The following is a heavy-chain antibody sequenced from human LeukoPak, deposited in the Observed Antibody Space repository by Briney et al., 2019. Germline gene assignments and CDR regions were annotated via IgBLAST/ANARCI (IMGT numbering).Heavy chain of an antibody. V-gene: IGHV3-53*01. J-gene: IGHJ5*02. D-gene: IGHD3-10*01. Sequence: GGSLRLSCAASGFTFSSYGMHWVRQAPGKGLEWVSVIYSGGSTYYADSVKGRFTISRDNSKNTLYLQMNSLRAEDTAVYYCARDLLPNYGSGSYGWFDPWGQGTLVTVSS. CDR1: GFTFSSYG. CDR2: IYSGGST. CDR3: ARDLLPNYGSGSYGWFDP.